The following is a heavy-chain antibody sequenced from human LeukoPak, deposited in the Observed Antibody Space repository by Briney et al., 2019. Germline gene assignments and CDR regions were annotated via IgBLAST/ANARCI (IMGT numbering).Heavy chain of an antibody. CDR2: IYLDGSET. V-gene: IGHV3-7*03. Sequence: RGSLRLSCAASGFTFSHHWLTWVRQGPGKGPEWVANIYLDGSETNYLDSVKGRFTISRDNAKNSLYLQMNSLRAEDTAVYYCARHIGGGIEDMDVWGKGTKVTVSS. CDR3: ARHIGGGIEDMDV. J-gene: IGHJ6*03. D-gene: IGHD3-16*02. CDR1: GFTFSHHW.